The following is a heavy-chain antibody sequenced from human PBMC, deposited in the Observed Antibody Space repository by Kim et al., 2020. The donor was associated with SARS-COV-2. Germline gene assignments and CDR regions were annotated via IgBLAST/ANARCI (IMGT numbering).Heavy chain of an antibody. CDR3: ARQYWNDGFGPYFDY. V-gene: IGHV4-4*07. D-gene: IGHD1-1*01. Sequence: PSLNSRVTLSVDTSKNQCALKLSSVTAADTAVYYCARQYWNDGFGPYFDYWGQGPLVTVSS. J-gene: IGHJ4*02.